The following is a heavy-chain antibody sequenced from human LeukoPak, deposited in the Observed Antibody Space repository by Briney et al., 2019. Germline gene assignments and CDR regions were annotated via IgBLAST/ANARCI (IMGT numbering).Heavy chain of an antibody. CDR2: IYYTGST. CDR3: ATYCRGTSCYEFAYDI. J-gene: IGHJ3*02. Sequence: SSETLSLTCTVSGGSISTSNYYWGWIRQPPGKGLERIGSIYYTGSTYYNPSLMGRVTISVDTSKNQYSLKLNSVTAADTAVYYCATYCRGTSCYEFAYDIWGQGTMATVSS. D-gene: IGHD2-2*01. CDR1: GGSISTSNYY. V-gene: IGHV4-39*01.